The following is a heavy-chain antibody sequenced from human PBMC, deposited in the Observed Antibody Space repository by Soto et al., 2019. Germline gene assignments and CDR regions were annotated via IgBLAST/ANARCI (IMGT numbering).Heavy chain of an antibody. J-gene: IGHJ4*02. CDR1: VFTFNTYS. D-gene: IGHD4-17*01. CDR2: IWYDGTQK. Sequence: HPGGSLRLSCESSVFTFNTYSMHWVRQPPGKGLEWLAAIWYDGTQKYYADSVKGRFIISRDNSKKTLYLEMNSLRAEDTAVYYCARAGGTTVTGPWHFDSWGQGTLVTVSS. V-gene: IGHV3-33*01. CDR3: ARAGGTTVTGPWHFDS.